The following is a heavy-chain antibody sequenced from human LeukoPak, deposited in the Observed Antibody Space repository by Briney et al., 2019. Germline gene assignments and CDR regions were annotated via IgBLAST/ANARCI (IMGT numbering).Heavy chain of an antibody. CDR1: GFTFSSYS. CDR2: ISSSSSYI. D-gene: IGHD2-2*01. CDR3: ARRGYCSSTSCYDENFDY. V-gene: IGHV3-21*01. J-gene: IGHJ4*02. Sequence: GGSLRLSCAASGFTFSSYSMNWVRQAPGKGLEWVSSISSSSSYIYYADSVKGRFTISRDNAKNSLYLQMNSLRAEDTAVYYCARRGYCSSTSCYDENFDYWGQGTRVTVSS.